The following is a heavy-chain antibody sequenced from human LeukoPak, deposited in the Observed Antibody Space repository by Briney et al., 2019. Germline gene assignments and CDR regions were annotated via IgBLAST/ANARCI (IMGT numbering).Heavy chain of an antibody. CDR3: ARLGGYSYGHDY. D-gene: IGHD5-18*01. J-gene: IGHJ4*02. CDR1: GGSFSGYY. V-gene: IGHV4-34*01. Sequence: PSETLSLTCAVYGGSFSGYYWSWIRQPPGKGLEWIGEINHSGSTNYNPSLKSRVTISVDTSKNQFSLKLSSVTAADTAVYYCARLGGYSYGHDYWGQGTLVTVSS. CDR2: INHSGST.